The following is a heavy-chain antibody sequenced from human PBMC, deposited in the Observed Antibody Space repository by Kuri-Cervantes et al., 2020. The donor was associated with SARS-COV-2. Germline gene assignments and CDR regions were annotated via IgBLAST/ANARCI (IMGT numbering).Heavy chain of an antibody. CDR3: ASGEIAASGTIYYFDY. V-gene: IGHV3-20*04. Sequence: GGSLRLSRAASGFTFDDYGMSWVRQAPGKGLEWVSGINWNGGSTGYADSVKGRFTISRDNAKNSLYLQMNGLRAEDTAVYYCASGEIAASGTIYYFDYWGQGTLVTVSS. CDR2: INWNGGST. CDR1: GFTFDDYG. J-gene: IGHJ4*02. D-gene: IGHD1-7*01.